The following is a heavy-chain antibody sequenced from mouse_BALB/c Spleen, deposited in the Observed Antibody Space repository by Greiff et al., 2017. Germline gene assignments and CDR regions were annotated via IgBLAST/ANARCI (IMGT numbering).Heavy chain of an antibody. CDR1: GYSITSDYA. V-gene: IGHV3-2*02. CDR2: LSYSGST. D-gene: IGHD4-1*01. CDR3: ARWSGPYAMDY. Sequence: EVQLVESGPGLVKPSQSLSLTCTVTGYSITSDYAWNWIRQFPGNKLVWMGYLSYSGSTSYNPSLKSRISITRDTSKNQFFLQLNSVTTEDTATYDCARWSGPYAMDYWGQGTSVTVSS. J-gene: IGHJ4*01.